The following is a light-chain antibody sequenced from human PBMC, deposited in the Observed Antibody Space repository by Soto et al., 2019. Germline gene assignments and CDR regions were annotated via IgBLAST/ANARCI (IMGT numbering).Light chain of an antibody. Sequence: QSVLTQPPSASGTPGQRVTISCSGSSSNIGSNTVNWYQQLPGTAPKLLIYSNNQRPSGVPDRFSGSKSGTSASLAISGLQSEDEADYYCATWDDSLNGFVLFGGGTKLTVL. CDR3: ATWDDSLNGFVL. CDR1: SSNIGSNT. V-gene: IGLV1-44*01. J-gene: IGLJ2*01. CDR2: SNN.